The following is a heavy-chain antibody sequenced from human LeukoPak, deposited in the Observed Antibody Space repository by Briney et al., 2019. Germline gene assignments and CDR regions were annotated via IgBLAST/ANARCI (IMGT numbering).Heavy chain of an antibody. V-gene: IGHV3-23*01. J-gene: IGHJ4*02. CDR2: ISGSGGST. CDR3: ASLLGIVVVPAAMGMFDY. D-gene: IGHD2-2*01. Sequence: GGSLRLSCAASGFTFSSYAMSWVRQAPGKGLEWVSAISGSGGSTYYADSVKGRFTISRDNSKNTLYLQMNSLRAEDTAVYYCASLLGIVVVPAAMGMFDYWSQGTLVTVSS. CDR1: GFTFSSYA.